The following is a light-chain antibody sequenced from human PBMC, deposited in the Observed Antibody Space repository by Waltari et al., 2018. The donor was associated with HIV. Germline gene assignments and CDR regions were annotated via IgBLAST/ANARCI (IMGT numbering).Light chain of an antibody. J-gene: IGLJ3*02. CDR3: ATWDDTLEGPV. CDR2: SNS. CDR1: TSNIGSNS. Sequence: QSVLTQSPSASGTPGQRVTISCSGGTSNIGSNSVSWYQQVPGTAPQLFMFSNSLRPSGVSDRFSGSKSGTSAALAISGLQSEDEAEYYGATWDDTLEGPVFGGGTRLTVL. V-gene: IGLV1-44*01.